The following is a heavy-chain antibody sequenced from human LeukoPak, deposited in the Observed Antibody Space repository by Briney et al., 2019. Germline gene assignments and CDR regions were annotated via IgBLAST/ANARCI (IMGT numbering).Heavy chain of an antibody. CDR3: ARGALGGYDFFDY. V-gene: IGHV3-33*01. D-gene: IGHD5-12*01. CDR1: GFTFSSYG. Sequence: PGGSLRLSCAASGFTFSSYGMHWVRQAPGKGLEWVAVIWYDGSNKYYADSVKGRFTISRDNSKNTLYLQMNSLRAEDTAVYYCARGALGGYDFFDYWGRGTLVTVSS. J-gene: IGHJ4*02. CDR2: IWYDGSNK.